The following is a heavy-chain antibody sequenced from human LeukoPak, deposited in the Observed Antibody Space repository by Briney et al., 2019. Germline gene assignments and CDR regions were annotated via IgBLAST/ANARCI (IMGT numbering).Heavy chain of an antibody. J-gene: IGHJ6*03. Sequence: GGSLRLSCAASGFTFGTYASHWVRQAPRKGLEWVAVISDDGSTKYYAESVKGRFTLSRDNSKNTLYLQMNSLRAEDTAVYYCARARYSSGWIYYMDVWGKGTAVTVSS. CDR3: ARARYSSGWIYYMDV. V-gene: IGHV3-30*01. CDR2: ISDDGSTK. D-gene: IGHD6-19*01. CDR1: GFTFGTYA.